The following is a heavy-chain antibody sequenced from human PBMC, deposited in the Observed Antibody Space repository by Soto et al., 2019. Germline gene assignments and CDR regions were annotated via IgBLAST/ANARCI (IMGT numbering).Heavy chain of an antibody. Sequence: QVQLVQSEAEVKEPGASVKVSCKASGYTFTDYALQWVRQAPGQSLEWMGWINAGNGNTKYSQKFLGRVTFTRDTSASTAYMEMSSLTYEGTAVFYCARARLDGNGYTWSWFDPWGQGVLVTVSS. CDR3: ARARLDGNGYTWSWFDP. D-gene: IGHD5-12*01. CDR2: INAGNGNT. J-gene: IGHJ5*02. V-gene: IGHV1-3*01. CDR1: GYTFTDYA.